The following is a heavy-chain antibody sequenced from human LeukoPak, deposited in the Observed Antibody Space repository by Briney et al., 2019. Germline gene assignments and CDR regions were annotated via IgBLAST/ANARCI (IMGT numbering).Heavy chain of an antibody. CDR3: ATTYYYDSSRAFDI. D-gene: IGHD3-22*01. Sequence: GGSLRLSCAASGFTFSSYGMHWVRQAPGKGLEWVAVIWYDGSNKYYADSVKGRFTISRDNSKNTLYLQMNSLRAEDTALYYCATTYYYDSSRAFDIWGQGTMVTVSS. CDR1: GFTFSSYG. CDR2: IWYDGSNK. V-gene: IGHV3-30*02. J-gene: IGHJ3*02.